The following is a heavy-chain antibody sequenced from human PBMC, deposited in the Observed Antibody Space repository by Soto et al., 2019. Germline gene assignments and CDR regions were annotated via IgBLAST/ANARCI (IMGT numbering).Heavy chain of an antibody. CDR1: GYTFTSYY. Sequence: QVQLVQSGAEVKKPGASVKVSCKASGYTFTSYYMHWVRQAPGQGLEWMGIINPSGGSTSYAQKFQGRVTMTRDTSTSTVYMELSSLRSEDTAVYYCARDGCSRTSCYPYYYYGMDVWGQGTTVTVSS. J-gene: IGHJ6*02. D-gene: IGHD2-2*01. CDR3: ARDGCSRTSCYPYYYYGMDV. V-gene: IGHV1-46*01. CDR2: INPSGGST.